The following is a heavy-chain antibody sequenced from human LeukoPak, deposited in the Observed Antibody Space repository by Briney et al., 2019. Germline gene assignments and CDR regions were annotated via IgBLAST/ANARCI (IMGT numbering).Heavy chain of an antibody. CDR2: INAGNGNT. V-gene: IGHV1-3*01. J-gene: IGHJ4*02. CDR3: VTTDPSAAVGQGSDY. Sequence: GASVKVSCKASGYTFNSYAIHWVRQAPGQRLEWMGWINAGNGNTKYSQKFQGRVTITRDTSASTAYMELSSLRSEDTAVYYCVTTDPSAAVGQGSDYWGQGTLVTVSP. D-gene: IGHD6-13*01. CDR1: GYTFNSYA.